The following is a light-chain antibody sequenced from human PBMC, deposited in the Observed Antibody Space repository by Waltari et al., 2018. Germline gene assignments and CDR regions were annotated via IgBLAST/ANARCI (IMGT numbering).Light chain of an antibody. CDR1: QIVDSPY. J-gene: IGKJ2*01. Sequence: EVVLTQSPGTLSLSPGERATLSCRASQIVDSPYLAWYQQKPGQAPTLLIYKTSTRATGIPDRFSGSGSGTDFSLNINILEPGDSAVYYCQQFGGSPMYTFGLGTKLEIK. V-gene: IGKV3-20*01. CDR3: QQFGGSPMYT. CDR2: KTS.